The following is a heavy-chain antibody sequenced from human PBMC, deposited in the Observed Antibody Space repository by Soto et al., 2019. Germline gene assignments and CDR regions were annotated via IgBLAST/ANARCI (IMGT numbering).Heavy chain of an antibody. CDR1: GFAFSNAW. J-gene: IGHJ4*02. V-gene: IGHV3-15*01. D-gene: IGHD2-2*01. Sequence: EVQLVESGGGLIKPGGSLRLSCGASGFAFSNAWMTWVRQAPGKGLEWVGRIIARTDGGTTEYTAPVKDRFILSRDDSKNTLYLQMNSLKTEDTGVYYCAAGTGRTDFDYWGQGTLVTVSS. CDR3: AAGTGRTDFDY. CDR2: IIARTDGGTT.